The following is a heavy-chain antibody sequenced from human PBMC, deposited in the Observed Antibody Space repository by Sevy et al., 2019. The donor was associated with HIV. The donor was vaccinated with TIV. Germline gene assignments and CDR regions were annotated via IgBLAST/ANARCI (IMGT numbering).Heavy chain of an antibody. CDR1: GGSISSYY. CDR2: IYYSGST. D-gene: IGHD3-3*01. V-gene: IGHV4-59*08. CDR3: ARQRQRFLEWLIAFDI. Sequence: SETLSLTCTVSGGSISSYYWSWIRQPPGKGLEWIGYIYYSGSTNYNPALKSRVTISVDTSKNQFSLKLSSVTAADTAVYYCARQRQRFLEWLIAFDIWGQGTMVTVSS. J-gene: IGHJ3*02.